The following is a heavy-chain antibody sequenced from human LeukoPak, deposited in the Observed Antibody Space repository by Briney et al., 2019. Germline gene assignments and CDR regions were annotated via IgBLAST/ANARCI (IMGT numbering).Heavy chain of an antibody. D-gene: IGHD3-16*02. J-gene: IGHJ4*02. CDR1: GYTFTSYG. V-gene: IGHV1-18*01. CDR2: ISAYNGNT. CDR3: ASSLRLGELSFSLFDY. Sequence: ASVKGSCKASGYTFTSYGISWVRQAPGQGLEWMGWISAYNGNTNYAQKLQGRVTMTTDTSTSTAYMELRSLRSDDTAVYYCASSLRLGELSFSLFDYWGQGTLVTVSS.